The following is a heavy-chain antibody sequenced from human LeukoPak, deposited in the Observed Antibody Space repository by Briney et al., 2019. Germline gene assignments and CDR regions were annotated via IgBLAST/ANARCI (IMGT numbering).Heavy chain of an antibody. D-gene: IGHD6-19*01. CDR1: GFTFSSYW. Sequence: GGSLRLSCAASGFTFSSYWMSWVRQAPGKGLEWVANIKQDGSEKYYVDSVKGRFTISRDNAKNSLYLQMNSLRAEDTAVYYCAREVDIAVAGLFDYWGQGTLVTVSS. V-gene: IGHV3-7*01. CDR2: IKQDGSEK. CDR3: AREVDIAVAGLFDY. J-gene: IGHJ4*02.